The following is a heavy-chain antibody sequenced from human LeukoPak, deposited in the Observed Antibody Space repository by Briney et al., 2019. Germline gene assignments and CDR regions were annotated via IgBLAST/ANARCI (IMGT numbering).Heavy chain of an antibody. J-gene: IGHJ4*02. CDR3: ARLTRRSGNYFEN. CDR1: GGSFSGYY. Sequence: SETLSLTCAVYGGSFSGYYWSWIRQPPGKGLEWIGEINHSGSTNYNPSLKSRVTISVDTSKNQFSLKLSSVTAADTAVYYCARLTRRSGNYFENWGQGALVTVSS. D-gene: IGHD1-1*01. CDR2: INHSGST. V-gene: IGHV4-34*01.